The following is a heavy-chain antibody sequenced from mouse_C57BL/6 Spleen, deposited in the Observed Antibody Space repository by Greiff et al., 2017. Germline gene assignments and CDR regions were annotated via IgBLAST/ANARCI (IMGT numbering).Heavy chain of an antibody. CDR3: ARFHFTGDYFDY. J-gene: IGHJ2*01. D-gene: IGHD1-2*01. V-gene: IGHV1-53*01. CDR1: GYTFTSYW. CDR2: INPSNGGT. Sequence: QVQLKQPGTELVKPGASVKLSCKASGYTFTSYWMHWVKQRPGQGLEWIGNINPSNGGTNYNEKFKSKATLTVDKSSSTAYMQLSSLTSEDSAVYYCARFHFTGDYFDYWGQGTTLTVSS.